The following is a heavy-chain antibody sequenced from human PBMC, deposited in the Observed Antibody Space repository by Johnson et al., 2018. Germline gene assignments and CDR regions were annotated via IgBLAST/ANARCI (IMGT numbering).Heavy chain of an antibody. Sequence: QVQLQESGPGLVKPSETLSLTCTVSGGSISSYYWSWIRQPPGKGLEWIGYIYYSGRTNYNPSLQSRVTISVDTSKNQFSLKLSSVTAADTAVYFCARVYSSGYYYYYYMDVWGKGTTVTVSS. D-gene: IGHD6-19*01. CDR3: ARVYSSGYYYYYYMDV. CDR2: IYYSGRT. V-gene: IGHV4-59*01. J-gene: IGHJ6*03. CDR1: GGSISSYY.